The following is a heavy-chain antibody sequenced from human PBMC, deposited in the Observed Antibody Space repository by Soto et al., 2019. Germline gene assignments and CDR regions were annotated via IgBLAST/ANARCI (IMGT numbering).Heavy chain of an antibody. V-gene: IGHV1-69*13. Sequence: SVKVSCKASGGTFSSYAISWVRQAPGQGLEWMGGVIPIFGTANYAQKFQGRVTITADESTSTAYMELSSLRFEDTAVYYCAREYGNYYGSGSYYKTFDYWGQGTLVTVSS. CDR3: AREYGNYYGSGSYYKTFDY. CDR1: GGTFSSYA. J-gene: IGHJ4*02. CDR2: VIPIFGTA. D-gene: IGHD3-10*01.